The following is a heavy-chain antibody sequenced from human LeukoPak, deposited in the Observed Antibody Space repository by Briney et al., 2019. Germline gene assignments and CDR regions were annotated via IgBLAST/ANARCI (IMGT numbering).Heavy chain of an antibody. V-gene: IGHV1-3*01. D-gene: IGHD5-18*01. Sequence: ASVKVSCKASGYTFTSYAMHWVRQAPGQRLEWMGWIDAGNGNTKYSQKFQGRVTITRDTSASTAYMELSSLRSEDTAVYYCARDGLDTAMVRGYYYYYGMDVWGQGTTVIVSS. J-gene: IGHJ6*02. CDR2: IDAGNGNT. CDR3: ARDGLDTAMVRGYYYYYGMDV. CDR1: GYTFTSYA.